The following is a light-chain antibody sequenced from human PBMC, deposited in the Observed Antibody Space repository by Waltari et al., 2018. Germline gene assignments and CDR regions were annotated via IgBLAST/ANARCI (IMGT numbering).Light chain of an antibody. CDR2: GNG. CDR3: AAWDDTLSGHSV. CDR1: NSNIGATF. J-gene: IGLJ1*01. Sequence: QSVLTQPPSASGTPGQRVTISCSGSNSNIGATFVYWYRQFPGPSPKLLIDGNGKRPSGVPDGCSGSKAGSSASVVISGLRSEDEADYYCAAWDDTLSGHSVFGTGTKVTVL. V-gene: IGLV1-47*01.